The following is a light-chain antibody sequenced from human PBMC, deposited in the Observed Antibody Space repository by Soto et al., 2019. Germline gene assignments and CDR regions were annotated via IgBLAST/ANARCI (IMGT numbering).Light chain of an antibody. Sequence: EIVLTQSPGTLSLSPGDRATLSWRASQSVSSNYLAWYQQKTGQAPRLLIYAASSRATGIPDRFSGSGSGTDLTLTISRLEPEDFAVYYCQNYGSSPETCGQGTKVDIK. CDR3: QNYGSSPET. CDR2: AAS. J-gene: IGKJ1*01. V-gene: IGKV3-20*01. CDR1: QSVSSNY.